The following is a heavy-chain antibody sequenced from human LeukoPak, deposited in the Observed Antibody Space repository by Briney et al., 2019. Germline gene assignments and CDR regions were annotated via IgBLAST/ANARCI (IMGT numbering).Heavy chain of an antibody. Sequence: ASVKVSCKASGYTFTSYDISWVRQAPGQGLEWMGGIIPIFGTANYAQKFQGRVTITTDESTSTAYMELSSLRSEDTAVYYCARSYSSSSEDYYYYYYMDVWGKGTTVTVSS. D-gene: IGHD6-6*01. CDR1: GYTFTSYD. V-gene: IGHV1-69*05. J-gene: IGHJ6*03. CDR2: IIPIFGTA. CDR3: ARSYSSSSEDYYYYYYMDV.